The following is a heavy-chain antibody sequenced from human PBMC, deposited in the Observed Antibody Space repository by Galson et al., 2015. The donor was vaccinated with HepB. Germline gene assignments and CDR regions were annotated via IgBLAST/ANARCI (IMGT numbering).Heavy chain of an antibody. CDR2: ISSDSSR. D-gene: IGHD1-26*01. J-gene: IGHJ4*02. CDR3: ARVRGAGYYFDY. V-gene: IGHV3-48*01. CDR1: GFTFRSYS. Sequence: SLRLSCAASGFTFRSYSMTWVRQAPGKGLEWVSFISSDSSRSYVDSVKGRFTISRDNAKNSLYLQMNSLRVEDTAVYYCARVRGAGYYFDYWGQGILVTVSS.